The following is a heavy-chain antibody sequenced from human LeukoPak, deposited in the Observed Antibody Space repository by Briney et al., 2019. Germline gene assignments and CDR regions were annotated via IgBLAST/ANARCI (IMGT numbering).Heavy chain of an antibody. CDR3: ARSHCTNGVCYRDYYYYYMDV. CDR2: IYYSGST. J-gene: IGHJ6*03. CDR1: GGSISSYY. Sequence: SETLSLTCTVSGGSISSYYWSWIRQPPGKGLEWIGYIYYSGSTNYNPSLKSRVTISVDTSKNQFSLMLSSVTAADTAVYYCARSHCTNGVCYRDYYYYYMDVWGKGTTVTVSS. V-gene: IGHV4-59*01. D-gene: IGHD2-8*01.